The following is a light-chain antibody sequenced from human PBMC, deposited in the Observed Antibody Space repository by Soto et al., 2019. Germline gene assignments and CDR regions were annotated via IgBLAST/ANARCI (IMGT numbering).Light chain of an antibody. CDR2: EGS. CDR1: VSDVGYFNL. Sequence: QSALTQPASVSGSPGQSITISCTGTVSDVGYFNLVSWYQQHPGKAPKLMIYEGSKRPSGVSNRFSGSQSGNTASLTISGLQAEDEADYYCCSYAGTLLFGGGTKLTVL. V-gene: IGLV2-23*01. J-gene: IGLJ2*01. CDR3: CSYAGTLL.